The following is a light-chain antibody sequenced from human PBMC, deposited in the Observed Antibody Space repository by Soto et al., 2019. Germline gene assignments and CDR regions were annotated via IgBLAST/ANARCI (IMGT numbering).Light chain of an antibody. Sequence: EIVLTQSPGTLSLSPGERATLSCKASQSVTSRHLAWYQQKPGQAPRLLIYGATSMATGIPDRFSGSGSGTDYTPTISSLEPKDFAVYFGQQYNNSPEYTFGRGTKLEIK. J-gene: IGKJ2*01. CDR3: QQYNNSPEYT. CDR2: GAT. V-gene: IGKV3-20*01. CDR1: QSVTSRH.